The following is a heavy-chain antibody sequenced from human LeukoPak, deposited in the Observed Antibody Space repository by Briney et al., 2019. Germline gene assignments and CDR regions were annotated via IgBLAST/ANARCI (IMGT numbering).Heavy chain of an antibody. CDR2: TYYRSKCYD. V-gene: IGHV6-1*01. J-gene: IGHJ4*02. CDR3: ARGQTGSGRIFDY. Sequence: SQALSLTFAFSGDSVSSNSSAWNWIRQSPSRGLEWLGRTYYRSKCYDDYAEYVKSRLTLNPETSKNQFSLQLNSVTPEHTAVYYCARGQTGSGRIFDYWGQGTLVTVSS. CDR1: GDSVSSNSSA. D-gene: IGHD2-15*01.